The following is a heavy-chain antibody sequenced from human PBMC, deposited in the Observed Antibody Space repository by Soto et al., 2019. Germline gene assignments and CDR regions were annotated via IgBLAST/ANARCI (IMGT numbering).Heavy chain of an antibody. D-gene: IGHD6-13*01. J-gene: IGHJ4*02. CDR1: GFTFSRHA. Sequence: EVQLLESGGGLVQPGGSLRLSCTASGFTFSRHAMTWVRQAPGKGLEWVSGLSDRGGSIYYADSVKGRFTISSDNSMNTLYLQMNTLRADDTAIYYCAKVSSSWYAGFFDLWGQGTLVTVSS. CDR3: AKVSSSWYAGFFDL. V-gene: IGHV3-23*01. CDR2: LSDRGGSI.